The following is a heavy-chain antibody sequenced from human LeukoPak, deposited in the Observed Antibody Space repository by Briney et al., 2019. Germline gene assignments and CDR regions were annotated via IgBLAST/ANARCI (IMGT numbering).Heavy chain of an antibody. V-gene: IGHV5-51*01. D-gene: IGHD6-13*01. J-gene: IGHJ4*02. Sequence: GESLKIPCKGSGYSFTSYWIGWVRQMPGKGLEWMGIIYPGDSDTRYSPSFQGQVTISADKSISTAYLQWSSLKASDTAMYYCASAIAAAGQTGTFDYWGQGTLVTVSS. CDR1: GYSFTSYW. CDR3: ASAIAAAGQTGTFDY. CDR2: IYPGDSDT.